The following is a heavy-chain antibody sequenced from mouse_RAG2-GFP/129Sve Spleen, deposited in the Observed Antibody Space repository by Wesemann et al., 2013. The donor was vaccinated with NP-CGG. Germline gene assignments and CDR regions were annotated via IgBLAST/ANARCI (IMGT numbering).Heavy chain of an antibody. V-gene: IGHV1-82*01. J-gene: IGHJ2*01. D-gene: IGHD2-10*02. CDR1: GYAFSSSW. CDR3: ARGEYGIYFDY. Sequence: QVQLQQSGPELVKPGASVKISCKASGYAFSSSWMNWVKQRPGQGLEWIGRIYPGDGDTNYNGKFKGKATLTADKSSSTAYMQLSSLTSVDSAVYFCARGEYGIYFDYWGQGTTLTVSS. CDR2: IYPGDGDT.